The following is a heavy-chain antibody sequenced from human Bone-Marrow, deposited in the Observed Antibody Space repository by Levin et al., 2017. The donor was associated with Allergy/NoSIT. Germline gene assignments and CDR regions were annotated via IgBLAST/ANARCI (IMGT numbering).Heavy chain of an antibody. CDR3: ASGIAVAANSFDC. Sequence: SETLSLTCAVSGGSISSIYWWSWVRQPPGKGLEWIGEIYHSGSTNYNPSLKSRVTISVDKSKNQFSLRLSSVTAADTAVYYCASGIAVAANSFDCWGQGTLVTVSS. CDR1: GGSISSIYW. CDR2: IYHSGST. D-gene: IGHD6-19*01. V-gene: IGHV4-4*02. J-gene: IGHJ4*02.